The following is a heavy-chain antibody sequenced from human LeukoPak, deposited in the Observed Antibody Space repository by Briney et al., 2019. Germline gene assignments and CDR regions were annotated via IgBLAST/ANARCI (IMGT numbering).Heavy chain of an antibody. CDR3: AREFRLRFDP. Sequence: SQTLSLTCTVSGGSITSDGNYWSWIRRPAGEGLEWIRRIYSSGSTNYNPSLKSRVTISVDASKNQFSLNLSSVTAADTAVYYCAREFRLRFDPWGQGTLVTVSS. CDR2: IYSSGST. CDR1: GGSITSDGNY. J-gene: IGHJ5*02. V-gene: IGHV4-61*02. D-gene: IGHD3-3*01.